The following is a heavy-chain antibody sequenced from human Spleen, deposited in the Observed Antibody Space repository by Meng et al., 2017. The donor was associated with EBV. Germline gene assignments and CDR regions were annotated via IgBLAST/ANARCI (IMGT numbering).Heavy chain of an antibody. CDR2: IIPMFGTT. J-gene: IGHJ5*02. V-gene: IGHV1-69*06. CDR1: GGTFGNYA. D-gene: IGHD6-19*01. Sequence: QVQMVQSGTEVKKPGSSLKVSCKASGGTFGNYAISWVRQAPGQGLEWMGGIIPMFGTTDYAESFQGNVTITADKSTGTAYMELNSLKSEDTAVYYCARESIAVAGMGWFDPWGQGTLVTVSS. CDR3: ARESIAVAGMGWFDP.